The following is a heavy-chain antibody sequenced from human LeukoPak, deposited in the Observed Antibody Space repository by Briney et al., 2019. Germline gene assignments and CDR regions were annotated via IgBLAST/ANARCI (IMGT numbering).Heavy chain of an antibody. V-gene: IGHV3-30*03. D-gene: IGHD3-10*01. J-gene: IGHJ6*03. Sequence: GGSLRLSCAASGFTFSSYGMHWVRQAPGKGLEWVALISYDGSNKYFADSVKGRFTISRDNSKNTLYLQMNSLRAEDTAVYYCARRVGRRFGERTYYYNYMDVWGKGTTVTISS. CDR3: ARRVGRRFGERTYYYNYMDV. CDR1: GFTFSSYG. CDR2: ISYDGSNK.